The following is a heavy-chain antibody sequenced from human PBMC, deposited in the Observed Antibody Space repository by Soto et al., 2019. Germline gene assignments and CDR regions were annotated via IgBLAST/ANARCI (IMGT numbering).Heavy chain of an antibody. V-gene: IGHV3-15*01. CDR1: GLTFSKAW. J-gene: IGHJ6*02. CDR3: TTVGPAPNYYYYGMDI. D-gene: IGHD2-8*01. CDR2: IHSKSNEEKR. Sequence: EVQLVESGGGLVRPGGSLTLSCAASGLTFSKAWMTWVRQAPGKGLEWVGRIHSKSNEEKREYAAPVKGRFSISRDDSKSTIYLQMNSLKSEDTGVYYCTTVGPAPNYYYYGMDIWGQGTTVTVSS.